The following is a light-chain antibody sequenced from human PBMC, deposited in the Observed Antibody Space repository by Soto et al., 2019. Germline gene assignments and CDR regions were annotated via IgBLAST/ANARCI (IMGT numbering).Light chain of an antibody. Sequence: DIQLTQSPSFLSASVGDRVTITCRASQGISSYLAWYQQRPGKAPKFLMYAAPTLQSGVQSRFSGSGSGTEFALTIRSLQPEDFATYYCQQVNSFPSTFGQGTRLEIK. CDR1: QGISSY. V-gene: IGKV1-9*01. J-gene: IGKJ5*01. CDR3: QQVNSFPST. CDR2: AAP.